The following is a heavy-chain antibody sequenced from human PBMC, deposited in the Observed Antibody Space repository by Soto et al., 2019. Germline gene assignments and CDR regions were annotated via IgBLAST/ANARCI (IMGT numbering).Heavy chain of an antibody. J-gene: IGHJ5*02. D-gene: IGHD3-22*01. CDR2: IYHSGST. V-gene: IGHV4-30-2*01. Sequence: SETLSLSCTVSGGSISSGGYYWSWIRQHPGKGLEWIGYIYHSGSTYYNPSLKSRVTISVDRSKNQFSLKLSSVTAADTAVYYCARGEYYYDSSGYRINWFDPWGQGTLVTVSS. CDR1: GGSISSGGYY. CDR3: ARGEYYYDSSGYRINWFDP.